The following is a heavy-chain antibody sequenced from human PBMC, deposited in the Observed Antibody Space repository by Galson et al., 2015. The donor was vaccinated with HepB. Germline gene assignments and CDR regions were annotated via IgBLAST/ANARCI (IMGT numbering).Heavy chain of an antibody. V-gene: IGHV1-18*04. J-gene: IGHJ4*02. Sequence: SVKVSCKASGYTFTSYGISRVRQAPGQGLEWMGWISAYNGNTNYAQKLQGRVTMTTDTSTSTAYMELRSLRSDDTAVYYCARARGNYGGNPYFDYWGQGTLVTVSS. CDR2: ISAYNGNT. CDR3: ARARGNYGGNPYFDY. CDR1: GYTFTSYG. D-gene: IGHD4-23*01.